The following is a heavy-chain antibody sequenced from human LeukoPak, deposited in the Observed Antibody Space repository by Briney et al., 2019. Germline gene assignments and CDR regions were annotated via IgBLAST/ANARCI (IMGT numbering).Heavy chain of an antibody. D-gene: IGHD3-16*01. V-gene: IGHV3-23*01. CDR2: INDNGDGT. CDR3: AKGLRTGVGPYMGYHYYMDA. Sequence: GGSLRLSCAASGFTFSSYAMSWVRQAPGKGLKWVSTINDNGDGTYYADSVKGRFTISRDNSYNTVSLQMNSLRDEDTGVYYCAKGLRTGVGPYMGYHYYMDAWGKGATVTVSS. J-gene: IGHJ6*03. CDR1: GFTFSSYA.